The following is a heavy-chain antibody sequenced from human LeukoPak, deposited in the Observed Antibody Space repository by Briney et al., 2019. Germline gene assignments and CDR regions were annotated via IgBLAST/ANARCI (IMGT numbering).Heavy chain of an antibody. CDR1: GFTFSTYS. CDR3: ARDEGLLAVAGFWVSAFDI. J-gene: IGHJ3*02. V-gene: IGHV3-21*01. CDR2: ITGSSSYI. Sequence: GGSLRLSCAASGFTFSTYSMNWVRQAPGKGLEWVSSITGSSSYIYYADSVKGRFTISRDNANNSMYLQMNSLRAEDTAVYYCARDEGLLAVAGFWVSAFDIWGQGTM. D-gene: IGHD6-19*01.